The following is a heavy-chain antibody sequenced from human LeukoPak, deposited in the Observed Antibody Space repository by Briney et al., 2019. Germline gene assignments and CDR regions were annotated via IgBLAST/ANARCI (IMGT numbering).Heavy chain of an antibody. Sequence: SETLSLTCAVYGGSFSGYYWSWIRQPPGKGLEWIGEINHSGSTNYNPSLKSRVTISVDTSKNQFSLKLSSVAAADTAVYYCARGLFVSGAFDIWGQGTMVTVSS. CDR1: GGSFSGYY. J-gene: IGHJ3*02. V-gene: IGHV4-34*01. D-gene: IGHD2-21*01. CDR3: ARGLFVSGAFDI. CDR2: INHSGST.